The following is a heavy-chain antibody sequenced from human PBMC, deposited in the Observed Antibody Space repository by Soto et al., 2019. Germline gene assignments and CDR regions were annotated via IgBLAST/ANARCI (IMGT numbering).Heavy chain of an antibody. CDR2: IYYSGST. CDR1: GGSISSGDYY. D-gene: IGHD3-22*01. Sequence: TLSLTCTVSGGSISSGDYYWSWIRQPPGKGLEWIGYIYYSGSTYYNPSLKSRVTISVDTSKNQFSLKLSSVTAADTAVYYCARTYYYDSSGHNWFDPWGQGTLVSVSS. J-gene: IGHJ5*02. CDR3: ARTYYYDSSGHNWFDP. V-gene: IGHV4-30-4*01.